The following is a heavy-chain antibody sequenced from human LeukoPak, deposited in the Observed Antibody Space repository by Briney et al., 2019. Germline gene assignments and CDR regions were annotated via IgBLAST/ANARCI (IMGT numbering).Heavy chain of an antibody. CDR1: RYTFTGYY. CDR2: INPNSGGT. J-gene: IGHJ4*02. V-gene: IGHV1-2*02. Sequence: GASLEVSCKASRYTFTGYYMHWVREARGEGLEGMGWINPNSGGTNYAQKFQGRVTMTRDTSISTACRELSRLRSDDTAVYYCARDLVVVVAAKLGYDYWGQGTLVTVSS. D-gene: IGHD2-15*01. CDR3: ARDLVVVVAAKLGYDY.